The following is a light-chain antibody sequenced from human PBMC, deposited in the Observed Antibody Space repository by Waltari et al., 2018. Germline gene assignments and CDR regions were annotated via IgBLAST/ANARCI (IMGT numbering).Light chain of an antibody. V-gene: IGKV1-5*03. CDR1: QSIGDW. CDR2: RAS. J-gene: IGKJ3*01. Sequence: DIQMTQSPSTLSASIGDRVTITCRASQSIGDWLAWYQQKPGRAPKLLVYRASTFESGVPSRFSGSGSGTEFTLTINSLQPDDFATYYCQQSYSYSSFGPGTKVDIK. CDR3: QQSYSYSS.